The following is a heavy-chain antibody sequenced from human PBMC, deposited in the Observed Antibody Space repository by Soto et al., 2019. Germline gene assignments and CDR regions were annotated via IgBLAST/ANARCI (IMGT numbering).Heavy chain of an antibody. CDR1: GVTFSRCA. CDR3: AKGWPLVGEPWFDP. CDR2: ISGSGGST. V-gene: IGHV3-23*01. J-gene: IGHJ5*02. D-gene: IGHD1-26*01. Sequence: GGSLRLSCAASGVTFSRCAMHRLRQASGKGLEWVSAISGSGGSTYYADSVKGRSTISRDNSKNTLYLQMNSLRAEDTAVYYCAKGWPLVGEPWFDPWGQGTLVPVSS.